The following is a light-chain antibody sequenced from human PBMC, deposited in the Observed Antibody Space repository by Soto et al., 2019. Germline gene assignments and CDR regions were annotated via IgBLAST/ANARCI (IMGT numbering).Light chain of an antibody. CDR1: QSVSSSY. V-gene: IGKV3D-20*02. CDR2: DAS. Sequence: EIVLTQSPGTLSLSPGERAPLSCRARQSVSSSYLAWYQQKPGQAPRLLMYDASRRATDIADRFSGSGSGTDFTLTISRLEPEDFAVYYCQQRSNWPPITFGQGTRLEIK. CDR3: QQRSNWPPIT. J-gene: IGKJ5*01.